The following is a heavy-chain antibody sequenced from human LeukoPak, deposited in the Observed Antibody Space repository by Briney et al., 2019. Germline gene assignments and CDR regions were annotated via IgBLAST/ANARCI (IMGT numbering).Heavy chain of an antibody. CDR2: ISGSGFTI. D-gene: IGHD3-10*01. CDR1: GFTLSNYS. Sequence: GGSLRLSCAVSGFTLSNYSMNWVRQAPGKGLEWISYISGSGFTIHYADSVKGRFTISRDNAKNSLYLQMNSLRAEDTAVYYCASTTRGGTYYYYMDVWGKGTTVTISS. V-gene: IGHV3-48*01. J-gene: IGHJ6*03. CDR3: ASTTRGGTYYYYMDV.